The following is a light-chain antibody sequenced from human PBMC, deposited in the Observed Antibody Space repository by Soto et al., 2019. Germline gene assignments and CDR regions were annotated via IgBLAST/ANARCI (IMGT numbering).Light chain of an antibody. CDR1: QSVSTH. CDR2: DAS. CDR3: QQRSNWPIT. V-gene: IGKV3-11*01. Sequence: EIVLTQSPATLSLSPGERAALSCGASQSVSTHLAWYQQKPGQAPRLLIYDASNRATGIPARFSGSGSGTDFTLTISSLEPEDFAVYYCQQRSNWPITFGQGTRLEIK. J-gene: IGKJ5*01.